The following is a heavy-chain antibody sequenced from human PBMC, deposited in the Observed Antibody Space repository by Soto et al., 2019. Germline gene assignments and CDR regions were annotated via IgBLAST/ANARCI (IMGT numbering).Heavy chain of an antibody. CDR2: IYYSGST. V-gene: IGHV4-31*03. CDR3: AREVIGGRDAFDI. Sequence: SETLSLTCTVSGGSISSGGYYWSWIRQHPGKGLEWIGYIYYSGSTYYNPSLKSRVTISVDTSKNQFSLKLSSVTAADTAVYYCAREVIGGRDAFDIWGQGTTVTVSS. CDR1: GGSISSGGYY. J-gene: IGHJ3*02.